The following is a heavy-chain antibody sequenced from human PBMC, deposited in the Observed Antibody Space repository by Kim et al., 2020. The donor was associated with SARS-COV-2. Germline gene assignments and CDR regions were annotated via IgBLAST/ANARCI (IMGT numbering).Heavy chain of an antibody. Sequence: SETLSLTCAVYGGSFSGYYWSWIRQPPGKGLEWIGEINHSGSTNYNPSLKSRVTISVDTSKNQFSLKLSSVTAADTAVYYCARGLANYDFWSGYYIYYY. CDR1: GGSFSGYY. V-gene: IGHV4-34*01. CDR2: INHSGST. CDR3: ARGLANYDFWSGYYIYYY. D-gene: IGHD3-3*01. J-gene: IGHJ6*03.